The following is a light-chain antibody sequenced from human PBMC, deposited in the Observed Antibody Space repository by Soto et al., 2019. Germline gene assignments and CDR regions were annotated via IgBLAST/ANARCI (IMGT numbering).Light chain of an antibody. J-gene: IGLJ1*01. Sequence: QSVLTQPASVSGSPGQSITISGTGTISDVGGYNYVSWYQQHPGKAPKLMIYEVSNRPSGVSNRFSGSKSGNTASLTISGLQAEDEADYYCSSYTSSSTYVFGTGTKLTVL. CDR3: SSYTSSSTYV. V-gene: IGLV2-14*01. CDR1: ISDVGGYNY. CDR2: EVS.